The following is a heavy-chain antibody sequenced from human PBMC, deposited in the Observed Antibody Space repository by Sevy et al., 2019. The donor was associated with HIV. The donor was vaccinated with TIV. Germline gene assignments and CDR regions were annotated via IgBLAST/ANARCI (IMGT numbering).Heavy chain of an antibody. J-gene: IGHJ4*02. D-gene: IGHD6-13*01. CDR3: AKDSSSWYDRAVDY. V-gene: IGHV3-23*01. CDR1: GFTFSSYA. Sequence: GGSLRLSCAASGFTFSSYAMSWVRQAPGKGLEWVSAISGSGGSTYYAASVKGRFTISRDNSKNMRYLQMNSLRAEDTAVYYCAKDSSSWYDRAVDYWGQGTLVTVSS. CDR2: ISGSGGST.